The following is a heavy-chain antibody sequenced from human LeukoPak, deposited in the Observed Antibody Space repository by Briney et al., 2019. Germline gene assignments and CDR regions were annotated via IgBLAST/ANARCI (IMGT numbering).Heavy chain of an antibody. CDR3: ARDTSLAAAGRGGVGY. J-gene: IGHJ4*02. Sequence: ASVKVSCKASGYTFTSYAMHWVRQAPGQRLEWMGWINAGNGNTKYSQKFQGRVTITRDTSASTAYMELSSLRSEDTAVYYCARDTSLAAAGRGGVGYWGQGTLVTVSS. CDR1: GYTFTSYA. CDR2: INAGNGNT. D-gene: IGHD6-13*01. V-gene: IGHV1-3*01.